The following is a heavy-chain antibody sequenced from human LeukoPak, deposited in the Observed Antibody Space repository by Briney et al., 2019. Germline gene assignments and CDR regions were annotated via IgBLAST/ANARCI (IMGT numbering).Heavy chain of an antibody. Sequence: ASVKVSCKASGYTFSGYYMHWVRQAPGQGLEWMGWINPNSGGTNYAQKFQGRVTMTEDTSTDTAYMELSSLRSEDTAVYYCARVGWLRQTDYWGQGTLVTVSS. V-gene: IGHV1-2*02. CDR1: GYTFSGYY. D-gene: IGHD5-12*01. CDR3: ARVGWLRQTDY. J-gene: IGHJ4*02. CDR2: INPNSGGT.